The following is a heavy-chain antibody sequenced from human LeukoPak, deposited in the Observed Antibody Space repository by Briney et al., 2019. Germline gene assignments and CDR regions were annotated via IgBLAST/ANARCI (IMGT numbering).Heavy chain of an antibody. CDR3: ARNAGVVGTEGEYFDY. D-gene: IGHD1-26*01. CDR1: GFTFSTYA. Sequence: GRSLRLSCSASGFTFSTYAMHWVRQAPGKGLEWVAVISYDGTNKYCADSVKGRFTISRDNSKKTLFLQMNSLRAEDTAVYYCARNAGVVGTEGEYFDYWGQGALVTVSS. CDR2: ISYDGTNK. J-gene: IGHJ4*02. V-gene: IGHV3-30*04.